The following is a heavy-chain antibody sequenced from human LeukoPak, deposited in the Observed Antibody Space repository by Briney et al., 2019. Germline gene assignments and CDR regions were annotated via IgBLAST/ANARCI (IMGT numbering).Heavy chain of an antibody. Sequence: GGSLRLSCAASGFTFSSYGMHWVRQAPGKGLEWVSAISGSGGSTYYADSVKGRFTISRDNSKNTLYLQMNSLRAEDTAVYYCAKPRGSITIFGVVIRAFDIWGQGTMVTVSS. CDR2: ISGSGGST. CDR1: GFTFSSYG. J-gene: IGHJ3*02. D-gene: IGHD3-3*01. V-gene: IGHV3-23*01. CDR3: AKPRGSITIFGVVIRAFDI.